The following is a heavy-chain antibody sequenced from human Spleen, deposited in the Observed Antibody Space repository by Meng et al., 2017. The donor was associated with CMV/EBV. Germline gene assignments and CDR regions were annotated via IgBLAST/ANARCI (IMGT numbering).Heavy chain of an antibody. CDR3: ARVGSSLWFDLDY. CDR2: INPDGGTT. Sequence: ASVKVSCKASGYTFITYYIHWVRQAPGQGLEWMGRINPDGGTTTYSQKFQGGVTLTSDTSTNTVYMELSRLRYEDTAVYYCARVGSSLWFDLDYWGQGTLVTVSS. J-gene: IGHJ4*02. V-gene: IGHV1-46*01. CDR1: GYTFITYY. D-gene: IGHD6-13*01.